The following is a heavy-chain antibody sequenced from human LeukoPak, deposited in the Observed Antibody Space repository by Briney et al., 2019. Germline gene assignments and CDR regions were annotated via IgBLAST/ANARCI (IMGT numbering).Heavy chain of an antibody. Sequence: GGSLRLSCAASGFTFSSYEMNWVRQAPGKGLEWVSYISSSGSTIYYADSVKGRFTISRDNSKNTLYLQMNSLRVEDTAVYYCARVDGSGSQWGQGSLVTVSS. CDR2: ISSSGSTI. CDR3: ARVDGSGSQ. V-gene: IGHV3-48*03. D-gene: IGHD3-10*01. CDR1: GFTFSSYE. J-gene: IGHJ4*02.